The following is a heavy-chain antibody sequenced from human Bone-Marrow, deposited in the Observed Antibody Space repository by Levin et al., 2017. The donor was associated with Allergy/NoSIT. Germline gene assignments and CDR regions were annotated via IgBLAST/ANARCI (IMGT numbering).Heavy chain of an antibody. CDR3: AKERSPSLYYDSSGYYFSSVVDY. D-gene: IGHD3-22*01. CDR2: ISGSGGST. CDR1: GFIFSSYA. Sequence: ETLSLTCAASGFIFSSYAMSWVRQAPGKGLEWVSVISGSGGSTYYADSVKGRFTISRDSSKNTLYLQMNTLRAEDTAVYYCAKERSPSLYYDSSGYYFSSVVDYWGQGTLVTVSS. J-gene: IGHJ4*02. V-gene: IGHV3-23*01.